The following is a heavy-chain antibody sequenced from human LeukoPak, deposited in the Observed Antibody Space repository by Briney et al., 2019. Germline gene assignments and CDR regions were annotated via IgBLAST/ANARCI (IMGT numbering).Heavy chain of an antibody. CDR3: VGGTLPVAGVMDY. Sequence: PSETLSLTCTVSGGSISSSSYYWGWIRQPPGKGLEWIGYIYYTGSTNYNPSLKSRVTISVDPSKNQFSLKLTSVTAADTAVYYCVGGTLPVAGVMDYWGQGTLVTVSS. D-gene: IGHD6-19*01. CDR2: IYYTGST. V-gene: IGHV4-61*05. J-gene: IGHJ4*02. CDR1: GGSISSSSYY.